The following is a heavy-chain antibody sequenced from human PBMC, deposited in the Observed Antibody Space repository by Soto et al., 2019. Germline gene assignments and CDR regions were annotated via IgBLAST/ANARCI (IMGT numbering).Heavy chain of an antibody. CDR1: VCSLSTSGMR. Sequence: SGPTLVNPTQALTLTCTFCVCSLSTSGMRVSWIRQPPGKALEWLARIDWDDDKFYSTSLKTRLTISKDTSKNQVVLTMTNMDPVDTATYYCARISSIAAADYWGQGTLVNVSS. CDR3: ARISSIAAADY. V-gene: IGHV2-70*04. CDR2: IDWDDDK. D-gene: IGHD6-13*01. J-gene: IGHJ4*02.